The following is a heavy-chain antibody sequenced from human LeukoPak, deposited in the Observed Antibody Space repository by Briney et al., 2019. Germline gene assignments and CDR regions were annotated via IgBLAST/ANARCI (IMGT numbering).Heavy chain of an antibody. Sequence: PGRSLRLSCAASGFTFSSYGMHWVRQAPGKGLEWVAVIWYDGSNKYYADSVKGRFTISRNNSKNTLYLQMSSLRAEDTAVYYCARGYTTVTFFDYWGQGTLVTVSS. CDR2: IWYDGSNK. CDR1: GFTFSSYG. D-gene: IGHD4-17*01. J-gene: IGHJ4*02. CDR3: ARGYTTVTFFDY. V-gene: IGHV3-33*01.